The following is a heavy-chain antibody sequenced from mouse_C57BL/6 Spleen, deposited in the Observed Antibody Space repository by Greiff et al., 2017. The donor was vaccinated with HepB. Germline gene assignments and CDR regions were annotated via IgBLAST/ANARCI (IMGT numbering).Heavy chain of an antibody. J-gene: IGHJ4*01. V-gene: IGHV1-69*01. CDR3: ARVGFVYYAMDY. Sequence: VQLQQPGAELVMPGASVKLSCKASGYTFTSYWMHWVKQRPGQGLEWIGEIDPSDSYTNYNQKFKGKSTLTVDKSSSTAYMQLSSLTSEDSAVYYCARVGFVYYAMDYWGQGTSVTVSS. CDR2: IDPSDSYT. CDR1: GYTFTSYW. D-gene: IGHD4-1*01.